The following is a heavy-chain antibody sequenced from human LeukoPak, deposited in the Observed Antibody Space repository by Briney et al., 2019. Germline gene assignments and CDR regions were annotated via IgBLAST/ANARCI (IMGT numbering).Heavy chain of an antibody. J-gene: IGHJ4*02. CDR2: IKQDGSEK. V-gene: IGHV3-7*01. CDR1: GFTFSSYW. Sequence: PGGSLRLSCAASGFTFSSYWMSWVRQAPGKGLEWVANIKQDGSEKYYVDSVKGRFTISRDNAKNSLYLQMNSLRAEDTAVYYCARGGYYDILTGYSPPGYWGQGTLVTVSS. CDR3: ARGGYYDILTGYSPPGY. D-gene: IGHD3-9*01.